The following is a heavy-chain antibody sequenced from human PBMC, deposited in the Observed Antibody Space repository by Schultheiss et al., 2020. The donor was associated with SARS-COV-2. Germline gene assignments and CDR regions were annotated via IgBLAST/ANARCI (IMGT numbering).Heavy chain of an antibody. CDR1: GFTFCDYA. D-gene: IGHD3-22*01. CDR3: ARETRYYDSSGYYHDYYYYGMDV. CDR2: IRSKAYGGTT. Sequence: GESLKISCTASGFTFCDYAMSWVRQAPGKGLEWVGFIRSKAYGGTTEYAASVKGRFTISRDDSKSIAYLQMNSLKTEDTAVYYCARETRYYDSSGYYHDYYYYGMDVWGQGTTVTVSS. V-gene: IGHV3-49*04. J-gene: IGHJ6*02.